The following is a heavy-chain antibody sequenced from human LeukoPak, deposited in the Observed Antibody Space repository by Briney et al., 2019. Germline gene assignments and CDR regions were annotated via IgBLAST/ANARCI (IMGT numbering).Heavy chain of an antibody. CDR1: GFTFSSYW. CDR2: IKQDGSEK. J-gene: IGHJ4*02. V-gene: IGHV3-7*01. Sequence: GGSLRLSCAASGFTFSSYWMSWVRQAPGKGLEWVANIKQDGSEKYYVDSVKGRFTISRDNSKNTLYLQMNNLRGEDTAVYYCASSNPAGSSWRPFDNWGQGTLVTVSS. CDR3: ASSNPAGSSWRPFDN. D-gene: IGHD6-13*01.